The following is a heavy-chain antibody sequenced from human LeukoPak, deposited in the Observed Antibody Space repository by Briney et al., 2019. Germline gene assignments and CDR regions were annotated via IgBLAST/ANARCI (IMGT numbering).Heavy chain of an antibody. CDR3: ARANGGSYSPVV. CDR1: GFTFSTYW. V-gene: IGHV3-74*01. D-gene: IGHD1-26*01. CDR2: IKPDGSYT. J-gene: IGHJ4*02. Sequence: GGSLRLSCAASGFTFSTYWMHWVRQAPGKGLVWVSRIKPDGSYTTYADSVKGRFTITRDNAKNTLYLQMNSLRAEDTAVYFCARANGGSYSPVVWGQGTLVTVSS.